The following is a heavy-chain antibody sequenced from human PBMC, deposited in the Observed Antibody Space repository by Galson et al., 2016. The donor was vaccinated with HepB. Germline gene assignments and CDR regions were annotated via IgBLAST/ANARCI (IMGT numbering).Heavy chain of an antibody. J-gene: IGHJ4*02. D-gene: IGHD4-17*01. V-gene: IGHV1-18*01. CDR1: GYTFTNFA. CDR2: ISPYNGDT. CDR3: AREENGDYDTLDY. Sequence: SVKVSCKASGYTFTNFAISWVRQAPGQGLEWMGWISPYNGDTNYAQNLQGRVSMTADESTSTAYMELSSLRSEDTAVYYCAREENGDYDTLDYWGQGTLVTVSS.